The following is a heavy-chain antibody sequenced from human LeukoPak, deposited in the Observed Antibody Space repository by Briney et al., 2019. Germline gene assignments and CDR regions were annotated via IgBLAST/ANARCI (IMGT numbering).Heavy chain of an antibody. CDR2: IYYSGST. D-gene: IGHD5-24*01. CDR1: GGSISSYY. V-gene: IGHV4-59*01. Sequence: SETPSLTCTVSGGSISSYYWSWIRQPPGKGLEWIGYIYYSGSTNYNASLESRVTISIDTSKNQFSLKLRSVTAADTAVYYCARYRGTTDGYNYLDYWGQGTLVTVSS. CDR3: ARYRGTTDGYNYLDY. J-gene: IGHJ4*02.